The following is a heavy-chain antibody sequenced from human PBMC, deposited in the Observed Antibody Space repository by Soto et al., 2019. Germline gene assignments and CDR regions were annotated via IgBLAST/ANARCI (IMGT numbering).Heavy chain of an antibody. CDR1: GGSISSGGYY. V-gene: IGHV4-31*03. CDR2: IYYSGST. CDR3: ARGGYSGYDLGY. Sequence: QVQLQESGPGLVKPSQTLSLTCTVSGGSISSGGYYWSWIRQHPGKGLEWIGYIYYSGSTYYNPSVKSRVTISVDTSKNQCSLKLTSVTAADTAVYYCARGGYSGYDLGYWGQGTLVTVSS. J-gene: IGHJ4*02. D-gene: IGHD5-12*01.